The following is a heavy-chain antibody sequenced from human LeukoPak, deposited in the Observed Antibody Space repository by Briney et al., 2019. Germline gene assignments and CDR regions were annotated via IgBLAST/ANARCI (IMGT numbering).Heavy chain of an antibody. CDR3: ARGVGYYDSSGTIDY. J-gene: IGHJ4*02. CDR2: VWYDGSKK. CDR1: GLTFSSYG. D-gene: IGHD3-22*01. Sequence: GGSLRLSCAASGLTFSSYGMHWVRQAPGKGLEWVAVVWYDGSKKYSADSVKGRITISRDDSKNTLYLQMNSLRAEDTAVYYCARGVGYYDSSGTIDYWGQGTLVTVSS. V-gene: IGHV3-33*01.